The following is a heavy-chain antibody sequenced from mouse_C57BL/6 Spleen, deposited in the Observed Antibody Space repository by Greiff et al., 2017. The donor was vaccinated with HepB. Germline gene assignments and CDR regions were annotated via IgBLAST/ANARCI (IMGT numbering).Heavy chain of an antibody. CDR2: IDPSDSYT. CDR1: GYTFTSYW. CDR3: AYYSNY. J-gene: IGHJ3*01. Sequence: QVQLQQPGAELVKPGASVKLSCKASGYTFTSYWMQWVKQRPGQGLEWIGEIDPSDSYTNYNQKFKGKATLTVDTSSSTAYMQLSSLTAEDAAVYYCAYYSNYWGQGTLVTGSA. D-gene: IGHD2-5*01. V-gene: IGHV1-50*01.